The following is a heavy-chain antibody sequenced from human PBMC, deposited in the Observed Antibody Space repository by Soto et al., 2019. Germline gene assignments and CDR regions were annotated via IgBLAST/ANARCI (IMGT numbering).Heavy chain of an antibody. CDR2: IYYSGST. Sequence: PSETLSLTCTVSGGSITSGDSYWSWIRQHPGKGLEWIGYIYYSGSTYYNPSLKSRVTISVDTSKNQFSLKLSSVTAADTAVYYCARDAGDYGDYVFPPLGWNYFGYWGREPWSPSPQ. CDR1: GGSITSGDSY. D-gene: IGHD4-17*01. CDR3: ARDAGDYGDYVFPPLGWNYFGY. J-gene: IGHJ4*02. V-gene: IGHV4-31*03.